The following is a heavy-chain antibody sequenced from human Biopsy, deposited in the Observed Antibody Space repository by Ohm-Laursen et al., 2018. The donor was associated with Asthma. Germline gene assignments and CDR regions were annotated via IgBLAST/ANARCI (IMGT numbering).Heavy chain of an antibody. D-gene: IGHD2-8*01. V-gene: IGHV1-46*02. CDR1: GYTFNSAG. J-gene: IGHJ4*02. CDR3: ARARETTNYGDSDFDI. Sequence: ASVKVSCKTSGYTFNSAGITWVRQAPGQGLEWMGIINPSGAGTRYAEKFRGRLIVTRDASTRTAFMDLRSLRSDDTAIYFCARARETTNYGDSDFDIWGQGTLITVSS. CDR2: INPSGAGT.